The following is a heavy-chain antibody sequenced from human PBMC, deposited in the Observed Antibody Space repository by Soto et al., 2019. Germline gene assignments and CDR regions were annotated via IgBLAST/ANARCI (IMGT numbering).Heavy chain of an antibody. Sequence: SLRLSCASSGFTVSAYYMIWVRQAPGKGLEWVSVMYRGGTTHYADSFQGRFTISRDSSKNTLYLHMNSLRAEDTAVYYCARLSAPTGSYYTAPFDNWGQGTLVIVSS. D-gene: IGHD3-10*01. J-gene: IGHJ4*02. CDR1: GFTVSAYY. CDR2: MYRGGTT. V-gene: IGHV3-53*01. CDR3: ARLSAPTGSYYTAPFDN.